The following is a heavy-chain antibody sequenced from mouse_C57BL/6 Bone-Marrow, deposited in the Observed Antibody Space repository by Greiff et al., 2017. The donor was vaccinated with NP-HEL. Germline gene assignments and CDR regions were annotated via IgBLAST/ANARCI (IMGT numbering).Heavy chain of an antibody. J-gene: IGHJ3*01. CDR1: GFNIKNTY. Sequence: VQLQQSVAELVRPGASVKLSCTASGFNIKNTYMHWVKQRPEQGLEWIGRIDPANGHTKYAPKFQGKATITADTSSNTSYLLLSSLTSEDTAIYYCARWELGHLAWFAYWGQGTLVTVSA. V-gene: IGHV14-3*01. CDR2: IDPANGHT. CDR3: ARWELGHLAWFAY. D-gene: IGHD4-1*01.